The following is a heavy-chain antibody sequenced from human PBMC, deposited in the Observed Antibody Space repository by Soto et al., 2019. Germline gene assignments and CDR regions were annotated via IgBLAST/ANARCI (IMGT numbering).Heavy chain of an antibody. J-gene: IGHJ6*01. D-gene: IGHD3-3*01. V-gene: IGHV4-31*03. CDR1: EGSIGSGGYC. CDR3: ATHVFTIFGVVYYGMDV. CDR2: IYYSGST. Sequence: SETLYLNCIFPEGSIGSGGYCWSGIRQHPGKGLEWIGYIYYSGSTYYNPSLKSRVTISVDTSKNQFSLKLSSVTAADTAVYYCATHVFTIFGVVYYGMDVWGQGTTVTVSS.